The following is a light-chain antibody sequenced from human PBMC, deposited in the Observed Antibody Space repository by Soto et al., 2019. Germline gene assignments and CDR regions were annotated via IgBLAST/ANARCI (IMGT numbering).Light chain of an antibody. CDR2: KAS. J-gene: IGKJ1*01. CDR3: QQYDTYPWT. CDR1: QSVSTW. Sequence: DIQMTQSPSTLSASVGGRVTITCRASQSVSTWLAWYQQKPEKAPKLLICKASSLESGVPSRFSGSGSGTEFTLTISSLQPDDFATYYCQQYDTYPWTFGQGTKVDIK. V-gene: IGKV1-5*03.